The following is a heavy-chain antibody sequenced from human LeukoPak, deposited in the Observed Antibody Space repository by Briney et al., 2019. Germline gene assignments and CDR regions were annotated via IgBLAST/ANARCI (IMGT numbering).Heavy chain of an antibody. Sequence: GGSLRLSCAASGVTFSDYYMSWIRQAPGKGLEWVSYISSSGSTIYYADSVKGRFTISRDNAKNSLYLQMNSLRAEDTAVYYCARARNDDFWSGYYFDYWGQGTLVTVSS. J-gene: IGHJ4*02. CDR2: ISSSGSTI. D-gene: IGHD3-3*01. CDR1: GVTFSDYY. CDR3: ARARNDDFWSGYYFDY. V-gene: IGHV3-11*01.